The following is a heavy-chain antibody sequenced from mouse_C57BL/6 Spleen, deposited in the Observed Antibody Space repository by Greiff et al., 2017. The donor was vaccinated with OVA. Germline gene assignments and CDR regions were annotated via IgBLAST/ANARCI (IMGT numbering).Heavy chain of an antibody. CDR2: LDPETGGT. CDR3: TDDEDAETD. Sequence: QVQLQQSGAELVRPGASVTLSCKASGYTFTDYEMHWVKQTPVHGLEWIGALDPETGGTAYNQKFKGKAILTADKSSSTAYMERRSLTSEDSAVYDCTDDEDAETDWGQGTLVTVSA. CDR1: GYTFTDYE. J-gene: IGHJ3*01. V-gene: IGHV1-15*01.